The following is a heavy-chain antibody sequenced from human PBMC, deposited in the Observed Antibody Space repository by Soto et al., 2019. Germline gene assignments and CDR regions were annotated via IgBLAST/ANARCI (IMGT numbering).Heavy chain of an antibody. CDR3: ARCVGYYYDSSGEFDY. J-gene: IGHJ4*02. Sequence: GESLKISCKGSGYSFTSYWIGWVRQMPEKGLEWTGIIYPGDSDTRYSPSFQGQVTISADKSISTAYLQWSSLKASDTAMYYCARCVGYYYDSSGEFDYWGQGTLVTVSS. CDR2: IYPGDSDT. V-gene: IGHV5-51*01. CDR1: GYSFTSYW. D-gene: IGHD3-22*01.